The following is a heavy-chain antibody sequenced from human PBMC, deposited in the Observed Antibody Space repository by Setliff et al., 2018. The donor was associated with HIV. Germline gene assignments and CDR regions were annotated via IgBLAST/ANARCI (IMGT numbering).Heavy chain of an antibody. CDR1: GGSISSGSYY. Sequence: SETLSLTCNVSGGSISSGSYYWSWVRQHPGKGLEWIGYIHCTGSTYYNPSLKCRVMISIDTSKNPFSLQLRSVTAADTAEYYGARVIYSLIAFDYWGQGTLVTVSS. CDR2: IHCTGST. V-gene: IGHV4-31*03. J-gene: IGHJ4*02. CDR3: ARVIYSLIAFDY. D-gene: IGHD2-21*01.